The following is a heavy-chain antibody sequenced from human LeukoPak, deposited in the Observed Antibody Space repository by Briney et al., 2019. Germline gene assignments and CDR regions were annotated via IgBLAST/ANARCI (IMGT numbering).Heavy chain of an antibody. V-gene: IGHV3-30-3*01. D-gene: IGHD3-3*01. Sequence: GGSLRLSCAASGFTFSSYAMHWVRQAPGKGLEWVAVISYDGSNKYYADSVKGRFTISRDNSKNTLYLQMNSLRAEDTAVYYCARPLRFLEWLFHHDAFDIWGQGTMVTVSS. CDR3: ARPLRFLEWLFHHDAFDI. J-gene: IGHJ3*02. CDR2: ISYDGSNK. CDR1: GFTFSSYA.